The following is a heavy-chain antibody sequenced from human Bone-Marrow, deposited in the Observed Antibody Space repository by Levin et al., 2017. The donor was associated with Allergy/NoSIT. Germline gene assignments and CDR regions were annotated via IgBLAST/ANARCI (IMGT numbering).Heavy chain of an antibody. J-gene: IGHJ6*02. D-gene: IGHD2-15*01. V-gene: IGHV4-59*08. Sequence: SQTLSLPCTVSGGSISSYYWSWLRQPPGKGLEWIGYIYYSGSTNYNPSLKSRVTISVDTSKNQFSLKLSSVTAADTAVYYCARFQEDDCSGGSCSSVRPLDYYGMDVWGQGTTVTVSS. CDR1: GGSISSYY. CDR3: ARFQEDDCSGGSCSSVRPLDYYGMDV. CDR2: IYYSGST.